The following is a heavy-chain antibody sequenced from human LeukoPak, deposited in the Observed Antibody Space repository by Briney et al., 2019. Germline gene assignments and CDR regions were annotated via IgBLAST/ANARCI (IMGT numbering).Heavy chain of an antibody. CDR1: GGCISSYY. D-gene: IGHD3-22*01. V-gene: IGHV4-59*01. Sequence: PSETLSLTSTVSGGCISSYYWSWIRQPPGQGLEWIGYIYYSGSTNYNPSLKSRVTISVDTSKNQFSLKLSSVTAADTAVYYCAREARYYYHSSGYYEAWGQGTLVTVSS. CDR3: AREARYYYHSSGYYEA. J-gene: IGHJ5*02. CDR2: IYYSGST.